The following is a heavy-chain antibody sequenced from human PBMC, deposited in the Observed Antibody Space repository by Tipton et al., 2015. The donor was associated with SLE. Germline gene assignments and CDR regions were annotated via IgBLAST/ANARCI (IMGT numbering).Heavy chain of an antibody. D-gene: IGHD2-8*01. Sequence: TLSLTCTVSGGSLTGDYWSWIRQPPGKGLEWIGYIFYSGSTNYNPSLKSRVTISVHTSKNQFSLRLNSVTAADTAVYYCARWCTTYGFRYWGQGTLVSVSS. CDR2: IFYSGST. V-gene: IGHV4-59*08. CDR3: ARWCTTYGFRY. CDR1: GGSLTGDY. J-gene: IGHJ4*02.